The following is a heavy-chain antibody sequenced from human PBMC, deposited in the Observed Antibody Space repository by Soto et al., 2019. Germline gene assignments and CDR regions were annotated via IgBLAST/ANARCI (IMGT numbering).Heavy chain of an antibody. J-gene: IGHJ4*02. CDR2: IKQDGSVE. D-gene: IGHD2-15*01. CDR1: GFTFGSYW. V-gene: IGHV3-7*04. CDR3: AKERVTGGTLDS. Sequence: EVQLVESGGGVVQPGGSLRLSCAASGFTFGSYWMSWVRQAPGKGLEWVANIKQDGSVEYYVDSVKGRFTISRDNARNSLHLQMNSLRAEDTAIYYCAKERVTGGTLDSWGQRTLVTVSS.